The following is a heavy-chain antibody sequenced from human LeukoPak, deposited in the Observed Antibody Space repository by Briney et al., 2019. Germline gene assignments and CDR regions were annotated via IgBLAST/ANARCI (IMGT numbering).Heavy chain of an antibody. J-gene: IGHJ3*02. Sequence: GESLKISCKTSVFSFTNYWIAWVRQMPGKGLEWMGSIYPGDSDTRYNPSFQGQVTISADKSIKTACLQWSSLKASDTAMYYCARRSRLGELSPGTFDIWGQGTMVTVSS. D-gene: IGHD3-10*01. CDR1: VFSFTNYW. CDR3: ARRSRLGELSPGTFDI. CDR2: IYPGDSDT. V-gene: IGHV5-51*01.